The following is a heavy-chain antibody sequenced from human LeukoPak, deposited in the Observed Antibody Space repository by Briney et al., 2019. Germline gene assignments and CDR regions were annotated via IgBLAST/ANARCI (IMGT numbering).Heavy chain of an antibody. CDR3: AKDAIWFGELLLYYFDY. V-gene: IGHV3-30*18. CDR2: ISYDGSNK. CDR1: GFTFSSYG. Sequence: PGGSLRLSCAASGFTFSSYGMHWVRQAPGKGLEWVAVISYDGSNKYYADSVKGRFTISRDNSKNTLYLQMNSLRAEDTAVYYCAKDAIWFGELLLYYFDYWGQGTLVTVSA. D-gene: IGHD3-10*01. J-gene: IGHJ4*02.